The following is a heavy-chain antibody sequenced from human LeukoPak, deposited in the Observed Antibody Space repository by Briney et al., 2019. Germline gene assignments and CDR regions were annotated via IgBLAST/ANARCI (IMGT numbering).Heavy chain of an antibody. V-gene: IGHV5-51*01. CDR1: GYSFTSYW. CDR2: IYPGDSDT. CDR3: ARAKDRATYYYDSSGYPEAFDI. J-gene: IGHJ3*02. D-gene: IGHD3-22*01. Sequence: GESLKIYCKGSGYSFTSYWIGWVRQMPGKGLEWMGIIYPGDSDTRYSPSFQGQVTISADKSISTAYLQWSSLKASDTAMYYCARAKDRATYYYDSSGYPEAFDIWGQGTMVTVSS.